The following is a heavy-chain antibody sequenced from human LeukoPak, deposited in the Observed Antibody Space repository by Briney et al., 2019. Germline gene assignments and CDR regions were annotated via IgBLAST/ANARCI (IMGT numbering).Heavy chain of an antibody. J-gene: IGHJ4*02. CDR3: ARRSDSSGYPYYFDY. V-gene: IGHV1-69*01. CDR2: IIPIFGTA. CDR1: GGTFNSYA. D-gene: IGHD3-22*01. Sequence: SVKVSCKASGGTFNSYAISWVRQAPGQGLEWMGGIIPIFGTANYAQKFQGRVTITADESTSTAYMELSSLRSEDTAVYYCARRSDSSGYPYYFDYWGQGTLVTVSS.